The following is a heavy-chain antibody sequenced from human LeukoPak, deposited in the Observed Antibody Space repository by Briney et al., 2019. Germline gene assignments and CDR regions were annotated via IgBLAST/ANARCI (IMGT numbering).Heavy chain of an antibody. Sequence: ASVKVSCKASGYTFTSYGISWVRQAPGQGLEWMGWISAYNGNTNYAQKLQSRVTMTTDTSTSTAYMELRSLRSDDTAVYYCARERYDGYYYYGMDVWGQGTTVTVSS. J-gene: IGHJ6*02. CDR2: ISAYNGNT. CDR1: GYTFTSYG. D-gene: IGHD3-16*01. V-gene: IGHV1-18*01. CDR3: ARERYDGYYYYGMDV.